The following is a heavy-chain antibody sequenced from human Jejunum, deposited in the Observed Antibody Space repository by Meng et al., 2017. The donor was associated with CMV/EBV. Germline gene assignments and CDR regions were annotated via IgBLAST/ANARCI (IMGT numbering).Heavy chain of an antibody. CDR3: AATNYYDTSGYYNWGY. J-gene: IGHJ4*02. D-gene: IGHD3-22*01. Sequence: SGRQAPGQGFHWTGSLSALNGNLNYPHEFQGRVTMTTDTSTRTAYLEIRCLISDDTDGYYCAATNYYDTSGYYNWGYWGQGTLVTVSS. V-gene: IGHV1-18*01. CDR2: LSALNGNL.